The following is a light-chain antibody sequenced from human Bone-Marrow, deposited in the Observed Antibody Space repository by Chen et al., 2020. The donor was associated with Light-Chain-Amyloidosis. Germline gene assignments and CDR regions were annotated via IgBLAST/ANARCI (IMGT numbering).Light chain of an antibody. CDR2: DVN. Sequence: QTALTQPASVSGSPGQSITISCTGTSSDVGAYNYVSWYQQHPGKAPKLIIYDVNNRPSGVSSRFSGSKSGKTASLTISGLQAEDEADYYCSSYSTTSTDVAFGGGTKLIVL. V-gene: IGLV2-14*01. J-gene: IGLJ2*01. CDR3: SSYSTTSTDVA. CDR1: SSDVGAYNY.